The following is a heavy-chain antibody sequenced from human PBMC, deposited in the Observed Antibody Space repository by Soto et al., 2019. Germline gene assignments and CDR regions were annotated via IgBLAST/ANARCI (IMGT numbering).Heavy chain of an antibody. CDR1: GGSVSSGSYY. V-gene: IGHV4-61*01. D-gene: IGHD3-10*01. Sequence: QVQLQESGPGLVKPSETLSLTCTVSGGSVSSGSYYWSWIRQPPGKGLEWIGYIYYSGSTNYNPSLKSRVPISVDTSKNQFSLKLSSVTAADTAVYYCARDGDYYGSGSSFDYWGQGTLVTVSS. CDR2: IYYSGST. J-gene: IGHJ4*02. CDR3: ARDGDYYGSGSSFDY.